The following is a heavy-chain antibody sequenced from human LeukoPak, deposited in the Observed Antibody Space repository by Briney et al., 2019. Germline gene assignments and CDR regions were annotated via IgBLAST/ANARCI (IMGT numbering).Heavy chain of an antibody. CDR2: ISSSSSAI. D-gene: IGHD1-26*01. Sequence: GGSLRLSCAPSGFTFSSYSMHWARQAPGKGLEWVSYISSSSSAIKYADSVKGRFTISRDNAKISLYLQMNSLRDKDTAVYYCARDLYYGFDYWGQGTLVSVSS. CDR1: GFTFSSYS. V-gene: IGHV3-48*02. CDR3: ARDLYYGFDY. J-gene: IGHJ4*02.